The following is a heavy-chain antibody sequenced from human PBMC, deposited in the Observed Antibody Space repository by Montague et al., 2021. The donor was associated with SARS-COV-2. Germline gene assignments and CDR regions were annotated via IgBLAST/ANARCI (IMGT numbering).Heavy chain of an antibody. CDR2: VHYTGST. CDR1: GGSIRSYY. V-gene: IGHV4-59*01. D-gene: IGHD1-1*01. J-gene: IGHJ4*02. Sequence: SETLSLTCEVSGGSIRSYYWSWIRQSPGKGLEWIGYVHYTGSTKYNPSLKTRVTLSLDTPKNHFSLRLNSVTAADTAVYYRARVQNICFIANCVNYFDLWGLGALVSVSS. CDR3: ARVQNICFIANCVNYFDL.